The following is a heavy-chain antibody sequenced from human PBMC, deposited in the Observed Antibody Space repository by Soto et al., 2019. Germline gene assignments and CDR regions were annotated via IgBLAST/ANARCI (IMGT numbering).Heavy chain of an antibody. V-gene: IGHV1-18*01. CDR1: GCTFTSYG. CDR3: EREISIFRVILGVRWFDP. J-gene: IGHJ5*02. CDR2: ISAYNGNT. D-gene: IGHD3-3*01. Sequence: ASVKVSCKASGCTFTSYGISWVRQATGQGLEWMGWISAYNGNTNYAQKLQGRVTMTTDTSTSTAYMELRSLRCDGTSRYYCEREISIFRVILGVRWFDPWGHGTLVTVSS.